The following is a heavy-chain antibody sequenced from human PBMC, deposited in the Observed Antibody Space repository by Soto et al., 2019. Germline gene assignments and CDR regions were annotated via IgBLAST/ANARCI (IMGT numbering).Heavy chain of an antibody. D-gene: IGHD5-12*01. CDR1: GYTFTSYG. Sequence: QVQLVQSGGEVKKPGASVKVSCKASGYTFTSYGVSWVRQAPGQGLEWMGWISVFKGTTNYAQKFQGRVTMTTDTSTSTAHMELRSLRSDDTALYYCAREGSTIRNYDYYYYGMDVWGQGTTVTVSS. CDR3: AREGSTIRNYDYYYYGMDV. CDR2: ISVFKGTT. J-gene: IGHJ6*02. V-gene: IGHV1-18*01.